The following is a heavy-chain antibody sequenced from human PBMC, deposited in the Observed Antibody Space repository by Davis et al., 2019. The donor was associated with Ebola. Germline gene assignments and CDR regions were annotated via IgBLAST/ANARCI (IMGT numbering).Heavy chain of an antibody. Sequence: PSETLSLTCAVYGGSFSGYYWSWIRQPPGKGLEWIGEINHSGSTNYNPSLKSRVTISVDTSKNQFSLKLSSVTAADTAVYYCARGWPGSYNYFDYWGQGTLVTVSS. V-gene: IGHV4-34*01. CDR2: INHSGST. CDR3: ARGWPGSYNYFDY. CDR1: GGSFSGYY. J-gene: IGHJ4*02. D-gene: IGHD1-26*01.